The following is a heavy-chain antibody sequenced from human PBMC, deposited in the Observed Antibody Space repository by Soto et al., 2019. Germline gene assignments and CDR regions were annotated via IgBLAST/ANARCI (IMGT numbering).Heavy chain of an antibody. CDR2: INRSGST. V-gene: IGHV4-34*01. CDR1: GGSFSGYY. D-gene: IGHD2-8*02. CDR3: ARDKITGLFDY. Sequence: QVQLQQWGAGLLKPSETLSLTCAVYGGSFSGYYWTWIRQPPGTGLEWIGEINRSGSTNYNPSLTSRVTISVDTSRNQFSLKLTSVTAADTAVYYCARDKITGLFDYWGQGTLVTVSS. J-gene: IGHJ4*02.